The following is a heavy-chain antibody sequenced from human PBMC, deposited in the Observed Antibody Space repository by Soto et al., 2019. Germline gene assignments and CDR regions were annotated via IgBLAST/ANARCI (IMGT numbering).Heavy chain of an antibody. J-gene: IGHJ4*02. CDR2: IKSKTDGGTT. Sequence: TGGSLRLSCAASGFTFSNAWMSWVRQAPGKGLEWVGRIKSKTDGGTTDYAAPVKGRFTTSRDDSKNTLYLQMNSLKTEDTAVYYCTTGPVVVITQPPLDYWGQGTLVTVSS. CDR1: GFTFSNAW. V-gene: IGHV3-15*01. D-gene: IGHD3-22*01. CDR3: TTGPVVVITQPPLDY.